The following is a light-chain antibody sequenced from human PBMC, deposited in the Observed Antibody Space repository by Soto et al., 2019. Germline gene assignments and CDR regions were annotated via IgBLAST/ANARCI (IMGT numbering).Light chain of an antibody. CDR1: QSFISH. CDR2: DTS. V-gene: IGKV3-11*01. CDR3: PQRREWPLT. Sequence: PGERATLSCRASQSFISHLAWYQQKPGQAPRLLIYDTSNRATGIPARFSGSGSGTDFTLTISSLEPEDFAVYHCPQRREWPLTFAGGTKVHI. J-gene: IGKJ4*01.